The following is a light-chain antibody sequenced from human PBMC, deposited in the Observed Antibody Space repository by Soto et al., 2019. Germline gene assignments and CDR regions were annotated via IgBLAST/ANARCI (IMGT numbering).Light chain of an antibody. CDR1: QSVISY. V-gene: IGKV3-11*01. Sequence: VLTQSPATLSLSPGERATLSCRASQSVISYLAWYQQKPGQAPRLLINDASNRATGIPARFSGSGPGTDFTLTIRSLETEDFAIYYCQQRSKWPLTFGGGTKVEIK. CDR2: DAS. J-gene: IGKJ4*01. CDR3: QQRSKWPLT.